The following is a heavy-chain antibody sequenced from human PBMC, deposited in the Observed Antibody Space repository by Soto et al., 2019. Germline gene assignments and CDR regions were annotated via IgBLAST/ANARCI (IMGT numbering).Heavy chain of an antibody. CDR2: IYWHDDK. CDR1: GFSLSTTGVD. J-gene: IGHJ4*02. V-gene: IGHV2-5*01. Sequence: SGPTLVNPTQTLTLTCTFSGFSLSTTGVDVSWIRQPPGKALEWLALIYWHDDKRYSPSLRSRLTITKDTSKNQVVRTMTNMDPLDTATYYCAHRGGAAVGLYYFDYWGQGALVTVSS. CDR3: AHRGGAAVGLYYFDY. D-gene: IGHD6-13*01.